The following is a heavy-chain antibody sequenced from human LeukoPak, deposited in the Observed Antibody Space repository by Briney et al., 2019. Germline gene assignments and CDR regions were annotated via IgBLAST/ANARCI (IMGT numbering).Heavy chain of an antibody. CDR3: ARDMSMIVVVIRGNYFDY. CDR1: GDTFTSYG. CDR2: ISAYNGHT. V-gene: IGHV1-18*01. J-gene: IGHJ4*02. Sequence: ASVSVSCKASGDTFTSYGISWVRQAPGQGLEWMGWISAYNGHTNYAQKLQGRVTMTTDTSTSTAYMELRSLRSDDTAVYYCARDMSMIVVVIRGNYFDYWGQGTLVTVSS. D-gene: IGHD3-22*01.